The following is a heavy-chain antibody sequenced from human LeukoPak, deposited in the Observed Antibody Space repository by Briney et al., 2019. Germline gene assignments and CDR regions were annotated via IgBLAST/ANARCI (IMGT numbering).Heavy chain of an antibody. D-gene: IGHD6-13*01. CDR3: ARDKAASGYYFAY. V-gene: IGHV3-53*01. CDR2: IYSGGST. CDR1: GFTVSSNY. J-gene: IGHJ4*02. Sequence: GGSLRLSCAASGFTVSSNYMSWVHQAPGKGLEGVSVIYSGGSTYYADSVKGRFTISRDNSKNTLYLQMNSLRAEDTAVYYCARDKAASGYYFAYWGQGTLVTVSS.